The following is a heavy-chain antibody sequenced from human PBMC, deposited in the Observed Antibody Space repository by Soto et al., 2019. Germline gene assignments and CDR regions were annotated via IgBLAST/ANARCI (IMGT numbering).Heavy chain of an antibody. CDR3: ANGYSSGPLDYYYYYGMDV. CDR1: GFTFSSYA. Sequence: GGSLRLSCAASGFTFSSYAMSWVRQAPGKGLEWVSAISGSGGSTYYADSVKGRFTISRDNSKNTLYLQMNSLRAEDTAVYYCANGYSSGPLDYYYYYGMDVWGQGTTVTVSS. CDR2: ISGSGGST. D-gene: IGHD6-19*01. J-gene: IGHJ6*02. V-gene: IGHV3-23*01.